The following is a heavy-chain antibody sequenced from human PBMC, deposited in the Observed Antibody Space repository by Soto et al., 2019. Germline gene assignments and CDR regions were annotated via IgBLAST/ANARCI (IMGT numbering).Heavy chain of an antibody. V-gene: IGHV3-11*05. CDR2: ISSSSSYT. CDR1: GFTFSDYY. J-gene: IGHJ6*02. Sequence: QVQLVEPGGSLVKPGGSLRLSCAASGFTFSDYYMSWIRQAPGKGPEWVSYISSSSSYTNYADSVKGRFTISRDNAKNSLYLQMNSLRAEDTAVYYCARGWGIYGMDVWGQGTTVTVSS. D-gene: IGHD6-13*01. CDR3: ARGWGIYGMDV.